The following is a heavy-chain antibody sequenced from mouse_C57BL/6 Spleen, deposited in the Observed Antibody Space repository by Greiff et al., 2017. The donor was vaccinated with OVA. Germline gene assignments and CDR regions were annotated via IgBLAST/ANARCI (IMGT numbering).Heavy chain of an antibody. V-gene: IGHV3-6*01. CDR1: GYSITSGYY. D-gene: IGHD2-1*01. CDR2: ISYDGSN. Sequence: EVQLVESGPGLVKPSQSLSLTCSVTGYSITSGYYWNWIRQFPGNKLEWMGYISYDGSNNYNPSLKNRISITRDTSKNQFFLKLNSVTTEDTATYYCARHLLSDYWGQGTTLTVSS. J-gene: IGHJ2*01. CDR3: ARHLLSDY.